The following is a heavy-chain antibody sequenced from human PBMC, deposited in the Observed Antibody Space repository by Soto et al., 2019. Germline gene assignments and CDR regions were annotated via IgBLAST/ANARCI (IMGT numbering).Heavy chain of an antibody. CDR1: GYTFTNFG. Sequence: QVQLVQSGAEVENPGASVKVSCKASGYTFTNFGINWVRQAPGQGLEWMGWITPYNGNANYAQKHQGRLTITTDTSTSTPYMELRSLRSDDTAVYYCARAQMYSGAYHDYWGQGTLVTVSS. CDR2: ITPYNGNA. CDR3: ARAQMYSGAYHDY. J-gene: IGHJ4*02. V-gene: IGHV1-18*04. D-gene: IGHD1-26*01.